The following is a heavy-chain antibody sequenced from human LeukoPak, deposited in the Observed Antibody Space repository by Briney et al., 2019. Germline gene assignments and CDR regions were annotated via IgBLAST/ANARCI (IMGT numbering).Heavy chain of an antibody. CDR3: VRASGGNY. CDR2: INPNSGRT. V-gene: IGHV1-2*02. Sequence: GASVKVSCRASGYSFTAYFLYWVRQAPGQGLEWMGWINPNSGRTGYAQKFEGRLAMTRDTSINTAYMQLSTLTSDDTAVYYCVRASGGNYWGPGTLVTVSS. CDR1: GYSFTAYF. D-gene: IGHD6-19*01. J-gene: IGHJ4*02.